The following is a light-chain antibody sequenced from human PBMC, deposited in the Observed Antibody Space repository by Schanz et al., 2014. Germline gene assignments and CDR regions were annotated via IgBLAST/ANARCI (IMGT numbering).Light chain of an antibody. CDR3: QQYGSSFGT. Sequence: VMLTQSPDTLSVSPGERATLSCRASQSVSSNLAWYQQKPGQAPRLLIYGASSRATGIPDRFSGSGSGTAFTLTISRLDPEYFSVYYCQQYGSSFGTFGQGTEVEIK. V-gene: IGKV3-20*01. J-gene: IGKJ1*01. CDR1: QSVSSN. CDR2: GAS.